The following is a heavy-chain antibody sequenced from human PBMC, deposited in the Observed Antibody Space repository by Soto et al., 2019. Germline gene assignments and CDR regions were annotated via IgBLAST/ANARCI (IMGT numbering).Heavy chain of an antibody. CDR1: GGIFTNNA. Sequence: QVQVVQSGAEVKKPGSSVKVSCKVSGGIFTNNAISWVRQAPGQGLEWLGGVIPLFDTAYYAQIFRGRLRFSADGATTTAYMELSGLTSADTAVYFCATGGHNDGYNFYHGMGVCGQGTTVTVS. V-gene: IGHV1-69*01. CDR2: VIPLFDTA. CDR3: ATGGHNDGYNFYHGMGV. D-gene: IGHD5-18*01. J-gene: IGHJ6*02.